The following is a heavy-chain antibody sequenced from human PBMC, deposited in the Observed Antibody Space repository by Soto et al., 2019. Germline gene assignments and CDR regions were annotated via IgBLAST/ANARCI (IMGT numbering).Heavy chain of an antibody. CDR2: IYYSGST. D-gene: IGHD2-8*01. J-gene: IGHJ2*01. Sequence: QVQLQESGPVLVKPSQTLSLTCTVSGGSISSGGYYWSWIRQHPGKGLEWIGYIYYSGSTYYNPSLKTRVTISVDTSKYQFSLKLSSVTAAETAVYYCARDVSSCYFDLWGRGTLVTVSS. CDR3: ARDVSSCYFDL. CDR1: GGSISSGGYY. V-gene: IGHV4-31*03.